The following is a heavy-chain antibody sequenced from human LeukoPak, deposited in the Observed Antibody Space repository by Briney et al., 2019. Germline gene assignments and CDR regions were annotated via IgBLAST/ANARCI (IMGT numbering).Heavy chain of an antibody. V-gene: IGHV5-51*01. J-gene: IGHJ4*02. CDR2: IYLGDSDT. D-gene: IGHD6-19*01. CDR3: ARRGSGWDVDY. Sequence: GEPRNISGKASGYTFTNYWIGGVRQLPGKGLEWMGIIYLGDSDTTYSPSFQGQVSISVDKSISTAYLQWSSLKASDTAMYYCARRGSGWDVDYWGQGTLVTVSS. CDR1: GYTFTNYW.